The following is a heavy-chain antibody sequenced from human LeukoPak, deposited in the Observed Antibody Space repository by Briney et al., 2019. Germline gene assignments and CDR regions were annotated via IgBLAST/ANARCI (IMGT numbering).Heavy chain of an antibody. D-gene: IGHD1-20*01. CDR3: AKTKREYNWIPRDY. J-gene: IGHJ4*02. CDR1: GFTFDDYA. V-gene: IGHV3-9*01. Sequence: GGSLRLSCAASGFTFDDYAMHWVRQAPGKGLEWVSGISWNSGSIGYADSVKGRFTISRDNAKNSLYLQMNSLRAEDTALYYCAKTKREYNWIPRDYWGQGTLVTVSS. CDR2: ISWNSGSI.